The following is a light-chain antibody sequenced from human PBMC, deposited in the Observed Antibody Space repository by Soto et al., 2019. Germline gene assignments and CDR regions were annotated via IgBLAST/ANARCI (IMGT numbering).Light chain of an antibody. V-gene: IGKV1-39*01. Sequence: DIQMTQSPSSLSASVGDRVTITCRASQSISSYLNWYQQKPGKAPKLLIYAASSLQSGVPSRFSGGGSGTDFTLTISNLQPEDFAAYYCQQSYITPLTFGQGTRLEIK. CDR1: QSISSY. J-gene: IGKJ5*01. CDR3: QQSYITPLT. CDR2: AAS.